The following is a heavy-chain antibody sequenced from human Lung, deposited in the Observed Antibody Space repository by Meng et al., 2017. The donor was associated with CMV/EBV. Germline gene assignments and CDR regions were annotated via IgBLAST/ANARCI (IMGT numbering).Heavy chain of an antibody. D-gene: IGHD2-15*01. Sequence: ESXKISXAASGFTFSGSAIHWVRQASGKGLEWVGRIKTKADNYATAYAASRTVRFTISRDNAQNTASMQMNSVKTEDTAVYYCASLREADTSFDFWGQGTXVTVSS. CDR1: GFTFSGSA. CDR3: ASLREADTSFDF. CDR2: IKTKADNYAT. V-gene: IGHV3-73*01. J-gene: IGHJ4*02.